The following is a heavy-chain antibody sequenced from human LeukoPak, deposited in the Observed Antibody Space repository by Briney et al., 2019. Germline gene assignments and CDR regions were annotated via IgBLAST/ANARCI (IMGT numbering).Heavy chain of an antibody. CDR2: IYTSGNT. Sequence: SETLSLTCTVSGDSISSGSYYWSWIRQPAGKGLEWIGRIYTSGNTNYNPSLKSRVTISVDTSKNQFSLKLSSVTAADTAVYYCARAGYSYGYDYYFDYWGQGTLVTVSS. V-gene: IGHV4-61*02. CDR3: ARAGYSYGYDYYFDY. J-gene: IGHJ4*02. D-gene: IGHD5-18*01. CDR1: GDSISSGSYY.